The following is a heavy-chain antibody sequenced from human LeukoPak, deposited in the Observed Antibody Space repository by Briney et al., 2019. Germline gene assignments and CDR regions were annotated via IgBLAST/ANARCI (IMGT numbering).Heavy chain of an antibody. CDR2: IRNSGDST. D-gene: IGHD1-1*01. J-gene: IGHJ4*02. CDR3: AKAPLWNADSYFDY. Sequence: PGGSLRLSCAASGFTFSNYAMSWVRQAPGKGLEWVSGIRNSGDSTYYADSVKGRFTISRDNSKNTLYLQLISLGADDTAIYYCAKAPLWNADSYFDYWGQGTLVTVTS. V-gene: IGHV3-23*01. CDR1: GFTFSNYA.